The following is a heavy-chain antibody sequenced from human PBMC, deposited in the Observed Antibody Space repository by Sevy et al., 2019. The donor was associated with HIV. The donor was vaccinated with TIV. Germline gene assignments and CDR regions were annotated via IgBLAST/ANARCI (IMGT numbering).Heavy chain of an antibody. J-gene: IGHJ4*02. CDR3: ARDRYAGPITSYLDY. CDR1: GITFSLNA. CDR2: ISYDGNDK. V-gene: IGHV3-30*07. Sequence: GGSLRLSCAASGITFSLNAMHWVRQAPGKGLEWVAVISYDGNDKYYPDTVKGRFTISRDNSKNTLDLQMNSLGAEDTAVYYCARDRYAGPITSYLDYWGQGTLVTVSS. D-gene: IGHD1-7*01.